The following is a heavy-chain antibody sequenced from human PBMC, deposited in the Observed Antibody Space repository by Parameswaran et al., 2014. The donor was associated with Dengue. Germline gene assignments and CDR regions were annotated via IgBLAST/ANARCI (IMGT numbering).Heavy chain of an antibody. CDR2: ISSGSGNTI. CDR3: ARGYYIDSWSFYHFDY. Sequence: VRQAPGKGLEWVSYISSGSGNTIYYADSVKGRFTISRDIANNLLYLQMNSLRDEDTAVYYCARGYYIDSWSFYHFDYWGQGTLVTVSS. D-gene: IGHD6-13*01. V-gene: IGHV3-48*02. J-gene: IGHJ4*02.